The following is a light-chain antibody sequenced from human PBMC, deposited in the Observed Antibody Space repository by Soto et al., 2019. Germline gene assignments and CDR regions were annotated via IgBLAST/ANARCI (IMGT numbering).Light chain of an antibody. CDR2: HHSDGSH. CDR3: QTWGTGGV. Sequence: QSVLTQSPAASASLGASVKLTCTLPSGYSSYAIAWHQQQPEKGPRFLMTHHSDGSHKKGDGIPDRFSGSSSGAERYLTISSLQSADEAVYYCQTWGTGGVFGGGTNLTVL. V-gene: IGLV4-69*01. J-gene: IGLJ3*02. CDR1: SGYSSYA.